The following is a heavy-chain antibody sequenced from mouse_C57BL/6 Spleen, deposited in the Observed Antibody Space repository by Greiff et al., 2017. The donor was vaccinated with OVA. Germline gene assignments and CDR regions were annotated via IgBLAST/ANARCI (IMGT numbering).Heavy chain of an antibody. CDR2: IYPGDGDT. J-gene: IGHJ4*01. V-gene: IGHV1-82*01. Sequence: QVQLKQSGPELVKPGASVKISCKASGYAFSSSWMNWVKQRPGKGLEWIGRIYPGDGDTNYNGKFKGKATLTADKSSSTAYMQLSSLTSEDSAVYFCARKENGYYDMDDWGKGTSVTVSS. CDR3: ARKENGYYDMDD. CDR1: GYAFSSSW.